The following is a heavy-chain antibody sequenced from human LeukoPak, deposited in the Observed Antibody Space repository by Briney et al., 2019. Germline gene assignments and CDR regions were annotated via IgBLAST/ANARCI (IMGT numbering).Heavy chain of an antibody. D-gene: IGHD3-3*01. CDR3: ARDRGFTIFGVVINDYYYYGMDV. CDR2: IYSGGST. V-gene: IGHV3-66*01. Sequence: GGSLRLSCAASGFTFSSYWMHWVRQAPGKGLEWVSVIYSGGSTYYADSVKGRFTISRDNSKNTLYLQMNSLRAEDTAVYYCARDRGFTIFGVVINDYYYYGMDVWGQGTTATVSS. CDR1: GFTFSSYW. J-gene: IGHJ6*02.